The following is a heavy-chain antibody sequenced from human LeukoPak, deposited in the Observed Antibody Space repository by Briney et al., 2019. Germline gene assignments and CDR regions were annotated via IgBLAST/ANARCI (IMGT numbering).Heavy chain of an antibody. CDR3: ARWDTYYYDSSGYYPDY. Sequence: GESLKIFCKGSGYSFTRYWIGWVCQMPGKGLEGMGMIYPGDSDTRYSPSFQGQVTIAADKSITTAYLQWRSLKASDTAMYYCARWDTYYYDSSGYYPDYWGQGTLVTVSS. CDR2: IYPGDSDT. D-gene: IGHD3-22*01. J-gene: IGHJ4*02. CDR1: GYSFTRYW. V-gene: IGHV5-51*01.